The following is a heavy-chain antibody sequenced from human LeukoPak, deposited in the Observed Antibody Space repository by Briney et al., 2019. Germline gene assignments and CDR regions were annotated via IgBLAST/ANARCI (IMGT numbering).Heavy chain of an antibody. CDR2: MHYTGSR. D-gene: IGHD2-21*02. Sequence: SETLSLTCNVSGGSISGFYWSWTRQSPEKRLECIGYMHYTGSRNYSPSLESRVTMSVDTAQNQFSLRLRSVTAADTAVYYCARALPCGGDCFSFDTWGQGTLVTVSS. J-gene: IGHJ4*02. CDR3: ARALPCGGDCFSFDT. CDR1: GGSISGFY. V-gene: IGHV4-59*01.